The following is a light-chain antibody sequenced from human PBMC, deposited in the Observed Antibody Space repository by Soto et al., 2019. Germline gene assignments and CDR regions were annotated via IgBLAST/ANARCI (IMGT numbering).Light chain of an antibody. CDR2: SNT. J-gene: IGLJ2*01. V-gene: IGLV1-44*01. Sequence: QSVLTQPPSASGTPGQRVTISCSGSSSNIGSNTVNWYQQFPGTAPKVLIYSNTQRPSGVPDRFSGSKSGTSASLAISGLQSEDEADYYCAAWDDSLNGPLFGGGTKVTVL. CDR1: SSNIGSNT. CDR3: AAWDDSLNGPL.